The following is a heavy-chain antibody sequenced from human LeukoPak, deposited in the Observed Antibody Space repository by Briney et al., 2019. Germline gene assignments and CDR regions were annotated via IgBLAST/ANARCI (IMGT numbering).Heavy chain of an antibody. CDR1: GGSISSGSYY. J-gene: IGHJ4*02. D-gene: IGHD6-19*01. CDR2: IYTSGST. V-gene: IGHV4-61*02. Sequence: SETLSLTCTVSGGSISSGSYYWSWLRQPAGKGLEWIGRIYTSGSTNYNPSLKSRVTISVDTSKNQFSLKLSSVTAADTAVYYCARDGGIAVAGTPHWGQGTLVTVSS. CDR3: ARDGGIAVAGTPH.